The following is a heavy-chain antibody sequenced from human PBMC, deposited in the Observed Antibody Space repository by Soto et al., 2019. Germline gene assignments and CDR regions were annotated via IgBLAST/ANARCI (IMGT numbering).Heavy chain of an antibody. D-gene: IGHD1-1*01. CDR1: GGTFSNFA. CDR3: ATDKIGERSTIGYSDY. CDR2: IIPLFGTP. Sequence: QVQLVQSGAEVKKPGSSVKVSCKASGGTFSNFAFSWVRQAPGQGLEWMGGIIPLFGTPTYAQRFQGRVTIFAVEFTSTVYLEVGGLRSEDTAVYYCATDKIGERSTIGYSDYWGQGTLVTVSS. J-gene: IGHJ4*02. V-gene: IGHV1-69*01.